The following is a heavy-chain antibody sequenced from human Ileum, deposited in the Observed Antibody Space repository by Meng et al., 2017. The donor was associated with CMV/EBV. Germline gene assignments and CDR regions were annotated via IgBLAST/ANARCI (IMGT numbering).Heavy chain of an antibody. D-gene: IGHD2-21*02. Sequence: VHPQQGGAGLLMPSETLTLTCTVYGESFSHYYWTWIRQPPGKGLEWIGEIYRDGTTNYDPSLKSRVSISEDTSKNQFSLKLTSVTAADTAVYYCARSTKADCWEVLTYWGQGTLVTVSS. CDR3: ARSTKADCWEVLTY. J-gene: IGHJ4*02. V-gene: IGHV4-34*01. CDR1: GESFSHYY. CDR2: IYRDGTT.